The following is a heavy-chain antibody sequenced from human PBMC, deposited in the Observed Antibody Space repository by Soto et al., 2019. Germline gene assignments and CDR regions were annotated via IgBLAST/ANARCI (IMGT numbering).Heavy chain of an antibody. V-gene: IGHV1-18*01. CDR3: ARDRQKWLQSHRDY. CDR2: ISPYNDNT. CDR1: GYTFSNYA. J-gene: IGHJ4*02. D-gene: IGHD5-12*01. Sequence: QVQLVQSGAEVKKPGASVQVSCKTSGYTFSNYAIHWVRQAPGQGPEWMGWISPYNDNTHFAEKFQGRVSMTTEASTNTAYMELRSLRSDDTSVYYCARDRQKWLQSHRDYWGQGTLVTVSS.